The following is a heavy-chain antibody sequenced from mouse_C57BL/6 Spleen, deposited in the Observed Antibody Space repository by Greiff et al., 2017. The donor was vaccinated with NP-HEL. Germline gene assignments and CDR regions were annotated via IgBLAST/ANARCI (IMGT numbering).Heavy chain of an antibody. CDR1: GYSFTNYL. V-gene: IGHV1-54*01. J-gene: IGHJ2*01. CDR2: CNPGSGGH. Sequence: QVQLQQSGAELVRPGPSVKVSCKASGYSFTNYLIEWVKQRPGQGLEWIGVCNPGSGGHNYNEKFKGKATLPADKSSSTAYMQLRSMTSEDSAVYFWARRGNSGPYYFDYWGQGTTLTVSS. D-gene: IGHD2-1*01. CDR3: ARRGNSGPYYFDY.